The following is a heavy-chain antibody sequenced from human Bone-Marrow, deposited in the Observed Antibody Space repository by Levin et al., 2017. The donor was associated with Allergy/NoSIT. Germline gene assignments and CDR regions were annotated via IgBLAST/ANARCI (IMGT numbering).Heavy chain of an antibody. Sequence: GESLKISCAASGFTFTSYAMSWVRHAPGKGLEWVSAISGSGVTTYYADSVKGRFTISRDNSKNTLFLQMSSLRAEDTALYYCAKDERHGGYGEHFDYWGQGTLVTVSS. CDR1: GFTFTSYA. CDR3: AKDERHGGYGEHFDY. D-gene: IGHD5-12*01. J-gene: IGHJ4*02. CDR2: ISGSGVTT. V-gene: IGHV3-23*01.